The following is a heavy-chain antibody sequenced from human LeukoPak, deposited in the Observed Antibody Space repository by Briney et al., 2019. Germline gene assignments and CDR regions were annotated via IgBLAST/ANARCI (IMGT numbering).Heavy chain of an antibody. V-gene: IGHV4-59*12. D-gene: IGHD3-22*01. Sequence: PSETLSLTCTVSGGSISSYYWSWIRQPPGNGLEWIGYIDYSGNTNYHPSLKSRVTVSLDTSKNQFSLKLSSVTAADTAVYYCARDLQGSSGYWSSWFDPWGQGTLVTVSS. CDR1: GGSISSYY. CDR2: IDYSGNT. CDR3: ARDLQGSSGYWSSWFDP. J-gene: IGHJ5*02.